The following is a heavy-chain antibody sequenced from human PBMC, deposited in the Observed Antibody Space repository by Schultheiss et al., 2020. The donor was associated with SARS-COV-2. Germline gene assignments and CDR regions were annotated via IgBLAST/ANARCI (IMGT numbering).Heavy chain of an antibody. D-gene: IGHD3-10*01. CDR3: ARDLGQLLWFEPTSGAGDV. CDR2: IWYDGSNK. V-gene: IGHV3-33*01. CDR1: GFTFSSYG. Sequence: GGSLRLSCAASGFTFSSYGMHWVRQAPGKGLEWVAVIWYDGSNKYYADSVKGRFTISRDNSKNTLYLQMNSLRAEDTAVYYCARDLGQLLWFEPTSGAGDVWGQGTTVTVSS. J-gene: IGHJ6*02.